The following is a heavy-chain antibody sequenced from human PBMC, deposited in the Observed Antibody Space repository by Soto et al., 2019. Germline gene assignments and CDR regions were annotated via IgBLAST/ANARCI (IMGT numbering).Heavy chain of an antibody. V-gene: IGHV1-69*06. CDR1: GVTFSSYA. CDR3: AREGYGDLPGYYFDY. J-gene: IGHJ4*02. Sequence: GASVKVSCKASGVTFSSYAISWVRQAPGQGLEWMGGIIPIFGTANYAQKFQGRVTITADKSTSTAYMELSSLRSEDTAVYYCAREGYGDLPGYYFDYWGQGTLVTVSS. D-gene: IGHD4-17*01. CDR2: IIPIFGTA.